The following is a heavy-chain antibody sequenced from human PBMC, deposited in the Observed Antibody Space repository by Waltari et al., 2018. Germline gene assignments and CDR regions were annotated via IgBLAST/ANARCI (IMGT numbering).Heavy chain of an antibody. Sequence: EVQLLESGGGLVQPGGSLRLSCAASGFTFSSYAMSWVRQAPGKGLEGVSASSGRGGSTYYADSVKGRFTISRDNSKNTLYLQMNSLRAEDTAVYYCAETKTQDYYFDYWGQGTLVTVSS. J-gene: IGHJ4*02. CDR2: SSGRGGST. CDR3: AETKTQDYYFDY. CDR1: GFTFSSYA. V-gene: IGHV3-23*01.